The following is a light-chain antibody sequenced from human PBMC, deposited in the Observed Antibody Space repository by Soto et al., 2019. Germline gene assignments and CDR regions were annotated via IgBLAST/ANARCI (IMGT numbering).Light chain of an antibody. CDR2: AAS. CDR1: QSVSDS. Sequence: DIQMTQSPSSLSASVGDRVTITCRANQSVSDSLNWDQQKPGKVPKLLIYAASSLRSGVPSRISGSGSGTDFTLTISSLQPEDFATYYCHQSYSTPQTCGQGTKMETK. CDR3: HQSYSTPQT. J-gene: IGKJ1*01. V-gene: IGKV1-39*01.